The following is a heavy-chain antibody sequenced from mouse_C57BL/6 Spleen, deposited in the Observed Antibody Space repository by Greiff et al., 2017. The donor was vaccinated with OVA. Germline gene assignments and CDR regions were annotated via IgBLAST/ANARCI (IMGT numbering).Heavy chain of an antibody. J-gene: IGHJ1*03. Sequence: EVQLQQSGAKLVRPGASVKLSCTASGFNIKDYYMHWVKQRPEQGLEWIGRIDPEDGDTEYAPKFQGKATMTADTSSNTAYLQLSSLTSEDTAVYYCTTCRITTVVDWYFDVWGTGTTVTVSS. CDR1: GFNIKDYY. V-gene: IGHV14-1*01. CDR2: IDPEDGDT. CDR3: TTCRITTVVDWYFDV. D-gene: IGHD1-1*01.